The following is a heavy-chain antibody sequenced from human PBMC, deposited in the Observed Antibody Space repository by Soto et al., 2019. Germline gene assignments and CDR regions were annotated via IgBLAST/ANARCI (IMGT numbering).Heavy chain of an antibody. D-gene: IGHD6-19*01. CDR2: INAGNGNT. CDR1: GYTLTRYS. V-gene: IGHV1-3*01. CDR3: AKDPWVRQSSGWFYYFDS. J-gene: IGHJ4*02. Sequence: ASVKVSCKASGYTLTRYSIHWVRQAPGQRLEWMGWINAGNGNTKFSQKFQGRVTITRDTSASTAYMELRGLRSEDTAVYYCAKDPWVRQSSGWFYYFDSWGPGTPVTVSS.